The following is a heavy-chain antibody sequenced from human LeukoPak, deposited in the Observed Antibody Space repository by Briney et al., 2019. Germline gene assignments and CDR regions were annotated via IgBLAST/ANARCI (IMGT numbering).Heavy chain of an antibody. CDR1: GFTPNTKN. J-gene: IGHJ4*02. CDR3: ARRRGGFGEGDFDF. V-gene: IGHV3-66*04. Sequence: GGCLRLSRAASGFTPNTKNKCWVRQAPRERLEWVSSIKSSAGTAYPDSVRVRFTTSSDDSKITLYLQMNSLRVGDTAVYYCARRRGGFGEGDFDFWGQGTLVTVSS. D-gene: IGHD3-10*01. CDR2: IKSSAGT.